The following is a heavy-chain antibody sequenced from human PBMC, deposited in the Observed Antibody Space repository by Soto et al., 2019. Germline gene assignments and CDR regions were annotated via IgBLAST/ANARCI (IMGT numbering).Heavy chain of an antibody. CDR2: IYYSGST. CDR3: ARDEVSSPFSFDY. J-gene: IGHJ4*02. Sequence: SETLSLTCTVSGGSISSYYWSWIRQPPGKGLEWIGYIYYSGSTNYNPSLKSRVTISVDTSKNQFSLKLSSVTAADTAVYYCARDEVSSPFSFDYWGQGTLVTAPQ. D-gene: IGHD2-15*01. CDR1: GGSISSYY. V-gene: IGHV4-59*01.